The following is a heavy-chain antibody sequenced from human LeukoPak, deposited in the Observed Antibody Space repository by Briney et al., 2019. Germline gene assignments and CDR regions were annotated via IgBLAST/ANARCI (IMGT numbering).Heavy chain of an antibody. CDR1: GGSFTSTNW. CDR3: AREGGFYRPLDY. Sequence: SETLSLTCDVSGGSFTSTNWWTWFRQPPGKGLEWIGEVHLDGRTNYNPSLKSRLVMSADLPENHISLKLTSVTAADTAVYYCAREGGFYRPLDYWGQGTLVTVSS. J-gene: IGHJ4*02. V-gene: IGHV4-4*02. D-gene: IGHD6-25*01. CDR2: VHLDGRT.